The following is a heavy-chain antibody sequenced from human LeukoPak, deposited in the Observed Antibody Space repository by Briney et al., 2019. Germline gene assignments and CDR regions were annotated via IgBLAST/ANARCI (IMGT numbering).Heavy chain of an antibody. CDR1: GYSVSSGYF. CDR3: VSPKTNGWFDS. V-gene: IGHV4-38-2*02. Sequence: PSETLSLTCTVSGYSVSSGYFWGWIRQPPGKRLEWIGNMYHTGTTYYNPSLKSRVTITIETSKNQFSLKLRSVTAADTAVYYCVSPKTNGWFDSWGQGSLVTVSS. D-gene: IGHD2-8*01. J-gene: IGHJ5*01. CDR2: MYHTGTT.